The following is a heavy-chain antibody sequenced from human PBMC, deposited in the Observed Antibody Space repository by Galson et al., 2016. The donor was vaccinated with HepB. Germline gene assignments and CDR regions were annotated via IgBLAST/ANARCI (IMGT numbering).Heavy chain of an antibody. CDR3: ARGTDFWSGSPPRF. Sequence: SLRLSCAASGFSFSSYGMHWVRQAPGKGLEWLAVIWYDGHNTFYADSEKGRITISRDTSNNTLYLALNSLGAEDTAVYYCARGTDFWSGSPPRFWGHGTLVTVSS. J-gene: IGHJ4*01. V-gene: IGHV3-33*01. CDR1: GFSFSSYG. D-gene: IGHD3-3*01. CDR2: IWYDGHNT.